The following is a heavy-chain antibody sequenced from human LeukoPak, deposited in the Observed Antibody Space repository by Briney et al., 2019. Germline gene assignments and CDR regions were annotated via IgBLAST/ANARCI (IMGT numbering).Heavy chain of an antibody. J-gene: IGHJ4*02. D-gene: IGHD3-22*01. CDR1: GFTFSDYH. V-gene: IGHV3-11*03. CDR2: ISSSSSYT. CDR3: ATGSGSHFDS. Sequence: GGSLRLSCAASGFTFSDYHMNWVRQAPGKGLEWVSYISSSSSYTNYVDSVKGPFTSSRDNPKTSLYLRMNSLRAEDTAVYYCATGSGSHFDSWGQGTLVTVSS.